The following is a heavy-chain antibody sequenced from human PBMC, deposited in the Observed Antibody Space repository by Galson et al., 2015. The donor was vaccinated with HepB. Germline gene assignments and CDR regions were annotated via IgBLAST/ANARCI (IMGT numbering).Heavy chain of an antibody. D-gene: IGHD3-10*01. J-gene: IGHJ5*02. CDR3: ARDRYYGSGDNWFDP. V-gene: IGHV4-59*01. CDR1: GASISGYY. Sequence: SETLSLTCTVSGASISGYYWSWIRQPPGKGLEWIGYIYYSGDTKYNPSLKSRVTISIDTSKNQFSLNLSSVTAADTAVYYCARDRYYGSGDNWFDPWGQGTLVSVSS. CDR2: IYYSGDT.